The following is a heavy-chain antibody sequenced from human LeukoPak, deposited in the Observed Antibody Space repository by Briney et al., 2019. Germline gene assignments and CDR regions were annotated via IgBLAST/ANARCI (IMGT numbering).Heavy chain of an antibody. V-gene: IGHV4-59*01. J-gene: IGHJ3*02. D-gene: IGHD3-22*01. Sequence: PSETLSLTCTVAGGSIGSYYWSWIRQPPGKGLGWIVYIYYSGSTNYTPSLKSRVTISVDTSKNQFSLKLSSVTAADTAVYYCAREVDYYDSSVDAFDIWGQGTMVTVSS. CDR2: IYYSGST. CDR1: GGSIGSYY. CDR3: AREVDYYDSSVDAFDI.